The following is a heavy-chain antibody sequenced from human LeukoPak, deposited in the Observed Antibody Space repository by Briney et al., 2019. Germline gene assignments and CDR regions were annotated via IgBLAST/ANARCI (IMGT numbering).Heavy chain of an antibody. J-gene: IGHJ4*02. CDR1: GFTFSSYG. V-gene: IGHV3-33*08. CDR2: IWSDGSDK. Sequence: PGGSLRLSCAASGFTFSSYGMHWVRQAPGKGLEWVAVIWSDGSDKYYADSVKGRFTISRDNSKNTLYLQMNSLRAEDTAVYYCARVYNTNYAYFDYWGQGTLVTVSS. D-gene: IGHD5-24*01. CDR3: ARVYNTNYAYFDY.